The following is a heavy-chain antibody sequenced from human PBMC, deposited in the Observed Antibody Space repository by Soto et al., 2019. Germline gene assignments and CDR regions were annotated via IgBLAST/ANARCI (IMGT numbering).Heavy chain of an antibody. CDR1: GGSISSYY. Sequence: SETLSLTCTVSGGSISSYYWSWIRQPPGKGLEWIGYIYYSGSTNYNPSLKSRVTISVDTSKNQSSLKLSSVTAADTAVYYCARLRKGDDAFDIWGQGTMVTVSS. D-gene: IGHD2-21*02. V-gene: IGHV4-59*08. CDR3: ARLRKGDDAFDI. CDR2: IYYSGST. J-gene: IGHJ3*02.